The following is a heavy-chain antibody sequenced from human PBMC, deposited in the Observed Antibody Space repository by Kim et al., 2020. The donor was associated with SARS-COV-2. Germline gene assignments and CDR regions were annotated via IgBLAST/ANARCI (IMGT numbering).Heavy chain of an antibody. D-gene: IGHD3-10*01. V-gene: IGHV3-23*01. CDR3: ANLAGGTSMVRGVRGWFDP. J-gene: IGHJ5*02. Sequence: GGSLRLSCAASGFTFSSYAMSWVRQAPGKGLEWVSAISGSGGSTYYADSVKGRFTISRDNSKNTLYLQMNSLRAEDTAVYYCANLAGGTSMVRGVRGWFDPWGQGTLVTVSS. CDR2: ISGSGGST. CDR1: GFTFSSYA.